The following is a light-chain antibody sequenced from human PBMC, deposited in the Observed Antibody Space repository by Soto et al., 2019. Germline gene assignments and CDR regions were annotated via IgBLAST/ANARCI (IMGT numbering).Light chain of an antibody. J-gene: IGKJ5*01. CDR1: QSVLYSSTNNNY. CDR3: QQYYSTPLT. CDR2: WAS. V-gene: IGKV4-1*01. Sequence: DIVMTQSPDSLTVSLGERATINCKSSQSVLYSSTNNNYLAWYQQRPGQPPKLLISWASTRESGVPDRFSGSGSGTDFTLTISSLQAEDVAVYYCQQYYSTPLTFGQGHDWRLN.